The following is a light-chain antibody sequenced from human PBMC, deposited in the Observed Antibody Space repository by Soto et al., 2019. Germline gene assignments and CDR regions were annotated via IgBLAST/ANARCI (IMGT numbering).Light chain of an antibody. CDR2: AAS. V-gene: IGKV3D-20*02. CDR1: QSVSSNK. Sequence: ETVLTQSPGTVSLSPGDRATLPCRASQSVSSNKLAWYQQKPGQAPRLLIYAASSRATGIPDRFSGSGSGTDFTLTISDVEPEDFAVYYCHQRQSWPRTFGQGTKVDIK. CDR3: HQRQSWPRT. J-gene: IGKJ1*01.